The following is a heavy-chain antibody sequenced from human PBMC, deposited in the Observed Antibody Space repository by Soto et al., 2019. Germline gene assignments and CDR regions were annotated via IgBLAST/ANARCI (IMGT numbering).Heavy chain of an antibody. CDR3: ARNKNYAFDI. D-gene: IGHD1-7*01. CDR1: GFSLSTYS. J-gene: IGHJ3*02. CDR2: ISSSSSII. Sequence: GGSLRLSCAASGFSLSTYSMNWVRQAPGKGLERVSYISSSSSIISYADSVKGRFTISRDNAKNSLYLQVNSLRAEDTAVYFCARNKNYAFDIWGQGTMVTVS. V-gene: IGHV3-48*01.